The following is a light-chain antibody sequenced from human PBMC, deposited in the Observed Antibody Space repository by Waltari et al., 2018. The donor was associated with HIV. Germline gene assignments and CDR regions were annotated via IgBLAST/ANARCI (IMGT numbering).Light chain of an antibody. CDR2: DNN. CDR3: QSYDMSQSGSLV. CDR1: RYKTRAGFD. J-gene: IGLJ2*01. V-gene: IGLV1-40*01. Sequence: SVLTQPPSVSGATGPRVTIACTGTRYKTRAGFDVHLFQQIPGNAPKLLIYDNNIRPSGVPDRFSGSKSGTSASLAITGLQSEDEADYYCQSYDMSQSGSLVFGGGTKLTVL.